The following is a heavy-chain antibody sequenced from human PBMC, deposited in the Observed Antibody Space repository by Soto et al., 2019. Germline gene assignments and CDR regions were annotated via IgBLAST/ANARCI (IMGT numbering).Heavy chain of an antibody. CDR2: ISYDGSNK. CDR3: AKDRIRGSGLDY. D-gene: IGHD3-10*01. Sequence: GGSLRLSCAASGFTFSSYGMHWVRQAPGKGLEWVAVISYDGSNKYYADSVKGRFTISRDNSKNTLYLQMNSLRAEDTAVYYCAKDRIRGSGLDYWGQGTLVTVSS. J-gene: IGHJ4*02. CDR1: GFTFSSYG. V-gene: IGHV3-30*18.